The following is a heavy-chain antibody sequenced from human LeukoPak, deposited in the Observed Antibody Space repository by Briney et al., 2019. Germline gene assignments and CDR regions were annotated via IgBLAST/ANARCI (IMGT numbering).Heavy chain of an antibody. CDR1: GFTFSSYA. Sequence: GGSLRLSCVASGFTFSSYAMSWVRQAPGKGLEWVSAISGSGGSTYYADSVKGRFTISRDNSKNTLYLQMNSLRAEDTAVYYCAKALTYYYDSSGFDYWGQGTLVTVSS. CDR3: AKALTYYYDSSGFDY. CDR2: ISGSGGST. J-gene: IGHJ4*02. D-gene: IGHD3-22*01. V-gene: IGHV3-23*01.